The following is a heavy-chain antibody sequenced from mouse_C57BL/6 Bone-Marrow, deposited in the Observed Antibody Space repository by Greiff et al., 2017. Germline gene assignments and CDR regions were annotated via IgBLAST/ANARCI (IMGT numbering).Heavy chain of an antibody. V-gene: IGHV14-4*01. CDR1: GFNIKDDY. CDR2: IDPENGDT. J-gene: IGHJ2*01. Sequence: VQLKESGAELVRPGASVKLSCTASGFNIKDDYMHWVKQRPEQGLEWIGWIDPENGDTEYASKFQGKATITADTSSNTAYLQLSSLTSEDTAVYYCTTNGNWVFDYWGQGTTLTVSS. D-gene: IGHD2-1*01. CDR3: TTNGNWVFDY.